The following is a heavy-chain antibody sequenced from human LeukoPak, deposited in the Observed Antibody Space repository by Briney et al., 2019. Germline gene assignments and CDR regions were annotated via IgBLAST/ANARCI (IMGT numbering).Heavy chain of an antibody. CDR3: ARGRGYSYGYWFDP. V-gene: IGHV4-59*01. J-gene: IGHJ5*02. CDR2: IYYSGSP. D-gene: IGHD5-18*01. CDR1: GDXISSYY. Sequence: PSETLSLTCTVSGDXISSYYCSWIRQPPGKGLEWIGYIYYSGSPNYNPSLKSRVTISVDTSKTQFSLKLSSVTAADTAVYYCARGRGYSYGYWFDPWGQGILVTVSS.